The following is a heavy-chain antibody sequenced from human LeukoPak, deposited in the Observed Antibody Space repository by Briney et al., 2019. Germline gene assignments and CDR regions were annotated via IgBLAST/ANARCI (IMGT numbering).Heavy chain of an antibody. Sequence: GGSLRLSCAASGFSVSNTYMRWVRQAPGKGLEWVSVIYSGDSGVSTYYADSVKGRFTISRHNSKNTLYLQMSSLRAEDTAVYFCARSAARLRYYYAMDVWGQGTTVTVCS. D-gene: IGHD6-6*01. J-gene: IGHJ6*02. CDR1: GFSVSNTY. CDR3: ARSAARLRYYYAMDV. V-gene: IGHV3-53*04. CDR2: IYSGDSGVST.